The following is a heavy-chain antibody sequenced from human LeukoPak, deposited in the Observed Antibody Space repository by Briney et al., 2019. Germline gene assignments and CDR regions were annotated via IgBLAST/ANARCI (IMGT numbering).Heavy chain of an antibody. V-gene: IGHV4-59*01. D-gene: IGHD1-7*01. CDR1: GGSISSYY. CDR2: IHYSGST. J-gene: IGHJ3*02. Sequence: SETLSLTCTVSGGSISSYYWSWIRQPPGKGLEWIGYIHYSGSTNYNPSLKSRVTISVDTSKNQFSLKLSSVTAADTAVYYCARMGPKTTAAFDTWGQGTMVTVSS. CDR3: ARMGPKTTAAFDT.